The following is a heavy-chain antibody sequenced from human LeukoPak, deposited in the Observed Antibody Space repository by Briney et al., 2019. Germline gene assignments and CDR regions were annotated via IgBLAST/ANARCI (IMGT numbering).Heavy chain of an antibody. V-gene: IGHV4-59*08. CDR1: GGSIGSYY. D-gene: IGHD4-17*01. J-gene: IGHJ4*02. Sequence: SSETLSLTCTISGGSIGSYYWTWIRQPPGKGLEWIGYIDYSGSTNYNPSFKSRVTMSVDTSKNQFSLKLSSVTATDTAVYYCASLSTVTQGYFDSWGQGTLVTVSS. CDR2: IDYSGST. CDR3: ASLSTVTQGYFDS.